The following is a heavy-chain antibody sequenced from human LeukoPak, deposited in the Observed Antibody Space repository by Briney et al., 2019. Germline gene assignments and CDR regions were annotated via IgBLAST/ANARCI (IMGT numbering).Heavy chain of an antibody. CDR1: GGSISSYY. V-gene: IGHV4-4*07. Sequence: SETLSLTCTVSGGSISSYYWSWIRQPAGKGLEWIGRIYTSGSTNYNPSLKSRVTMSVDTSKNQFSLKLSSVTAADTAVYYCARAGPGYGDYVSNWFDPWGQGTLVTVSS. J-gene: IGHJ5*02. D-gene: IGHD4-17*01. CDR2: IYTSGST. CDR3: ARAGPGYGDYVSNWFDP.